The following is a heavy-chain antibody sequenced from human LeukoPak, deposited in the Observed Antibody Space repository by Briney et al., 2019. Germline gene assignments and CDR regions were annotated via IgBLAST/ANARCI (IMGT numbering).Heavy chain of an antibody. J-gene: IGHJ5*02. V-gene: IGHV6-1*01. CDR3: TGGGLVRGSLHWFDP. D-gene: IGHD3-10*01. CDR1: GDSVSGGSAG. Sequence: SQTLSLTCAISGDSVSGGSAGWNWIRQSPSRGLEWLGRIYYRSKWYSDYAISVKSRITINPDTSRNQFSLQLNSVTHDDTAVYYCTGGGLVRGSLHWFDPWGQGTLVTVSS. CDR2: IYYRSKWYS.